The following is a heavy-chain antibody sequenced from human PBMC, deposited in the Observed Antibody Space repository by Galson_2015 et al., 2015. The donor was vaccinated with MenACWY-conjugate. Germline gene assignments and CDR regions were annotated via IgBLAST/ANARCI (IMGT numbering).Heavy chain of an antibody. CDR3: ARLDSSGYYYYFDY. V-gene: IGHV3-53*01. CDR1: GFTVSSNY. J-gene: IGHJ4*02. Sequence: SLRLSCAASGFTVSSNYMSWVRQAPGKGLEWVSVIYSGGSTYYADSVKGRFTISRDNSKNTLYLQMNSLRAEDTAVYYCARLDSSGYYYYFDYWGQGTLVTVSS. D-gene: IGHD3-22*01. CDR2: IYSGGST.